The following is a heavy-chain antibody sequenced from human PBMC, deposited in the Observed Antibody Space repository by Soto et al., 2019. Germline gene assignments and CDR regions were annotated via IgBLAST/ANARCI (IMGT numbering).Heavy chain of an antibody. J-gene: IGHJ4*02. CDR3: ARTSDYYDSSAYHEYFDY. D-gene: IGHD3-22*01. CDR2: IIPIFGTA. CDR1: GGPFSSYA. Sequence: VKVSCKASGGPFSSYAISWVRQAPGQGLEWMGGIIPIFGTANYAQKFQGRVTITADESTSTAYMELSSLRSEDTAVYYCARTSDYYDSSAYHEYFDYWGQGPLVTVSS. V-gene: IGHV1-69*01.